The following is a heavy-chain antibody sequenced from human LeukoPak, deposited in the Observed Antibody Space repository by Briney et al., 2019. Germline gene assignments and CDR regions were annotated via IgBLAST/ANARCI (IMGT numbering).Heavy chain of an antibody. V-gene: IGHV4-59*12. CDR3: ARGISGSLYYYYYGMDV. Sequence: TLSLTCXVSGGSISSYYWSWIRQPPGKGLEWIGYIYYSGSTNYNPSLKSRVTISVDTSKNQFSLNLSSVTAADTAVYYCARGISGSLYYYYYGMDVWGQGTTVTVSS. CDR2: IYYSGST. CDR1: GGSISSYY. D-gene: IGHD3-10*01. J-gene: IGHJ6*02.